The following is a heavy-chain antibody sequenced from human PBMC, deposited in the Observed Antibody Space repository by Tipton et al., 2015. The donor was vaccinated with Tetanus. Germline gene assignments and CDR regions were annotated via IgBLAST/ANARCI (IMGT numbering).Heavy chain of an antibody. D-gene: IGHD6-13*01. CDR2: IAFDEKNE. J-gene: IGHJ5*02. Sequence: SLRLSCAASGFRFSYSGMHWVRQAPGKGLEWVAVIAFDEKNERYADSVKGRFSISRDNSKNTLYLQMNSLRDDDTAVYYCARAFFAAATSWGQGTLVTVSS. CDR3: ARAFFAAATS. V-gene: IGHV3-30*03. CDR1: GFRFSYSG.